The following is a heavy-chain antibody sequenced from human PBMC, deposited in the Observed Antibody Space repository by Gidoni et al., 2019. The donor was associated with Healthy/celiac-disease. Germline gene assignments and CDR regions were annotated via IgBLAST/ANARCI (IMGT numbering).Heavy chain of an antibody. J-gene: IGHJ6*04. Sequence: HVQLVQSVAEVKKRVASVKVSCKPSRYTLTSYDINWARQATGQGLEWMGWQKPKRGKTGYSQKCQGRVTRTRKTAISTAYMERSSLRSADTAVYYCANSGRGVGMDVWGKGTTVTVSS. CDR1: RYTLTSYD. CDR3: ANSGRGVGMDV. D-gene: IGHD1-26*01. CDR2: QKPKRGKT. V-gene: IGHV1-8*01.